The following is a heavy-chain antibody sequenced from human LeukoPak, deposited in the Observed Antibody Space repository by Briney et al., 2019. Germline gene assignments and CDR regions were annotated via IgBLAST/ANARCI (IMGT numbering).Heavy chain of an antibody. CDR2: INPSGGST. V-gene: IGHV1-46*01. D-gene: IGHD6-19*01. J-gene: IGHJ4*02. CDR3: ARGSIAVAELDY. CDR1: GYTFTSYY. Sequence: ASVTVSCKASGYTFTSYYMHWVRQAPGQGFEWMGIINPSGGSTSYAQKFQGRVTMTRDTSTSTVYMELSSLRSEDTAVYYCARGSIAVAELDYWGQGTLVTVSS.